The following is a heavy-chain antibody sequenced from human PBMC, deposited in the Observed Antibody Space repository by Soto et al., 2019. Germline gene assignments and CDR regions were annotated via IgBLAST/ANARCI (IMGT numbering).Heavy chain of an antibody. CDR2: LIPLFNTP. CDR1: GGTFNHYA. V-gene: IGHV1-69*13. Sequence: ASVKVSCKTSGGTFNHYAIYWVRQAPGQGLDWMGGLIPLFNTPNYAQQFQCTVTMTAAASASTAYMELRSLRSEDTAIYHCAAVYFYNSSDFRKSGGQGTLLTVS. D-gene: IGHD3-22*01. J-gene: IGHJ4*02. CDR3: AAVYFYNSSDFRKS.